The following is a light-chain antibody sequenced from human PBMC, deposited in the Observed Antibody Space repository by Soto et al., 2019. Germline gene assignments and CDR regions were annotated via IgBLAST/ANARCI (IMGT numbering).Light chain of an antibody. CDR1: SSDVGAYDY. CDR3: SLYTSSDTPDD. J-gene: IGLJ1*01. CDR2: VVS. V-gene: IGLV2-14*01. Sequence: QSALTQPASVSGSPGQSITISCTGTSSDVGAYDYVSWYQQHPDKAPKLIIFVVSNRPSGVSNRFSGSKSCNTASLTISGLQADDEADYYGSLYTSSDTPDDFGTGTKLTVL.